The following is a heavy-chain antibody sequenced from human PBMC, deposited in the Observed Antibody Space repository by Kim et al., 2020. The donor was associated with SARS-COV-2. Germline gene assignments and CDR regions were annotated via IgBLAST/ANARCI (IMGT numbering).Heavy chain of an antibody. D-gene: IGHD3-22*01. CDR1: GGTFSSYA. Sequence: SVKVSCKASGGTFSSYAISWVRQAPGQGLEWMGGIIPIFGTANYAQKFQGRVTITADKSTSTAYMELSSLRSEDTAVYYCARDLGDYYDSSGYYYGMDVWGQGTTVTVSS. J-gene: IGHJ6*02. CDR2: IIPIFGTA. V-gene: IGHV1-69*06. CDR3: ARDLGDYYDSSGYYYGMDV.